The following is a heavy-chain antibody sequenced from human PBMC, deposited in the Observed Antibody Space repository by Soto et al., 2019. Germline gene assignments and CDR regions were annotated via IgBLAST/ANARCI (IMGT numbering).Heavy chain of an antibody. CDR2: IYYTGSS. Sequence: PSETLSLTCRVSGDTISTSYWRWIRQPPGKRPEWIGRIYYTGSSNYNPSLRSRVSMSMDTSKKEIYLQLTTVTAADTAAYYWIRSGAAVDTYWFDPWGQGTMVTVSS. CDR1: GDTISTSY. J-gene: IGHJ5*02. CDR3: IRSGAAVDTYWFDP. D-gene: IGHD6-13*01. V-gene: IGHV4-4*07.